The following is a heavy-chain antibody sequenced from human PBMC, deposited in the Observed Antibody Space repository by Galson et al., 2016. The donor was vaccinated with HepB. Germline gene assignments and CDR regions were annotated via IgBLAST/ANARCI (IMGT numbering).Heavy chain of an antibody. Sequence: LRLSCAASGFTFSSYSMNWVRQAPGKGLEWVSYISSSSSTIYYADSVKGRFTISRDNAKNSLYLQVNSLRDEDTAVYYCARDGGIPGAAFDIWGQGTMVTVSS. J-gene: IGHJ3*02. CDR3: ARDGGIPGAAFDI. CDR2: ISSSSSTI. CDR1: GFTFSSYS. V-gene: IGHV3-48*02. D-gene: IGHD3-16*01.